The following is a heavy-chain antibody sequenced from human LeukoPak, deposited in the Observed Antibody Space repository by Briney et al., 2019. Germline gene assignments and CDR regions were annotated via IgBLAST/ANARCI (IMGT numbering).Heavy chain of an antibody. D-gene: IGHD4-17*01. CDR3: ARYGYGDPLFDH. Sequence: PSETLSLTCAVYGGSFSGYYWSWIRQPPGKGLEWIGEINHSGSTNHNPSLKSRVTISVDTSKNQFSLKLRYVTAADTAVYYCARYGYGDPLFDHWGQGTLVTVSS. CDR2: INHSGST. J-gene: IGHJ4*02. V-gene: IGHV4-34*01. CDR1: GGSFSGYY.